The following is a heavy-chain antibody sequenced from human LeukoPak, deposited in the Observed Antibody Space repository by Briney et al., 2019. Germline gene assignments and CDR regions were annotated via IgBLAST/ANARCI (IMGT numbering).Heavy chain of an antibody. D-gene: IGHD3-10*01. Sequence: GGSLRLSCAASGFTFSSYSMNWVRQAPGKGLEWVSSISSSSSYIYYADSVKGRFTISRDNAKNSLYLQMNSLRAEDTAVYYCARAMVRGVIQPYYYYGMDVWGQGTTVTVSS. CDR1: GFTFSSYS. V-gene: IGHV3-21*01. J-gene: IGHJ6*02. CDR2: ISSSSSYI. CDR3: ARAMVRGVIQPYYYYGMDV.